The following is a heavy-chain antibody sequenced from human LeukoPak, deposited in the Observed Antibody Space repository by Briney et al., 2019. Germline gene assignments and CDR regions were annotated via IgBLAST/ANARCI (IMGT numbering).Heavy chain of an antibody. CDR3: ARLIAADPQLDC. D-gene: IGHD6-13*01. V-gene: IGHV4-34*11. CDR1: GGSFSGYY. Sequence: SSETLSLTCAVYGGSFSGYYWSWIRQAPGRGLEWIGYIYHSGDTYSNPSLKGRATVSMDRSKNQFSLNLSSVTAADTAVYYCARLIAADPQLDCWGQGTLVTVSS. J-gene: IGHJ4*02. CDR2: IYHSGDT.